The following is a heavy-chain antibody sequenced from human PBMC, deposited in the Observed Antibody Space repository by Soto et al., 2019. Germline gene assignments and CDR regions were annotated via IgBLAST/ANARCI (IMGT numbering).Heavy chain of an antibody. J-gene: IGHJ4*02. CDR2: LSGGGINT. CDR3: AKCSGYGDE. CDR1: GFTFSTYS. V-gene: IGHV3-23*01. D-gene: IGHD5-12*01. Sequence: GGSLRLSCAASGFTFSTYSMAWVRQAPGKGPEWVSGLSGGGINTFYADSVKGRFTISVDNSKNTVDLQMNSLRVEDTAVYYCAKCSGYGDEWGQGTLVTVYS.